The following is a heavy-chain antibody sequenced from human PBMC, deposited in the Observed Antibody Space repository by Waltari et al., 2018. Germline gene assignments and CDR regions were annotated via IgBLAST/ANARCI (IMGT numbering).Heavy chain of an antibody. D-gene: IGHD7-27*01. Sequence: EVQLVESGGGLVKPGGSLRLSCAASGFIFRRYSMNWVRQAPGKGLEWVSSISSSRTYIKYADSVKGRFTISRDNAKNSLYLHMNSLRAEDTAVYYCARDAGNWGWEYFDFWGQGTLVTVSS. CDR2: ISSSRTYI. CDR3: ARDAGNWGWEYFDF. CDR1: GFIFRRYS. V-gene: IGHV3-21*01. J-gene: IGHJ4*02.